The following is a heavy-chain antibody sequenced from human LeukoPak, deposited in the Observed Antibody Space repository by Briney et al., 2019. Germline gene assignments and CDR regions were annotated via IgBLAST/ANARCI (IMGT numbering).Heavy chain of an antibody. D-gene: IGHD4-11*01. CDR1: GGTSISYA. CDR2: IIPIFGTA. Sequence: SVKVSCKASGGTSISYAISWVRQAPGQGLEWMGGIIPIFGTANYAQKFQGRVTITADESTSTAYMELSSLRSEDTAVYYCALSTGTRSDVWGQGTTVTVSS. CDR3: ALSTGTRSDV. J-gene: IGHJ6*02. V-gene: IGHV1-69*01.